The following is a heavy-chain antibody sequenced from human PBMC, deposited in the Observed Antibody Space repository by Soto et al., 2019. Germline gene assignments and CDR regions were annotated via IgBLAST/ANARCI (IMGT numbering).Heavy chain of an antibody. V-gene: IGHV4-59*01. Sequence: PSETLSLTCTVSGAPITINYWSWIRQAPGKGPEWIGYIYFSGSTTYNPSLKSRVTMSADTSKDQFSLKLNSVTAADTAVYYCARDRGNIVVVPAAIRWSGSYYYYGMDVWGQGTTVTVS. CDR3: ARDRGNIVVVPAAIRWSGSYYYYGMDV. J-gene: IGHJ6*02. CDR1: GAPITINY. CDR2: IYFSGST. D-gene: IGHD2-2*01.